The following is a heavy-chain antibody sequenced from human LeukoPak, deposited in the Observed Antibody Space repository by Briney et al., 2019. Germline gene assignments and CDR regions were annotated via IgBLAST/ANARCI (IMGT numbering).Heavy chain of an antibody. Sequence: SETLSLTCTVSGGSISSYYWSWIRQPPGKGLEWIGYIYYSGSTNYNPSLKSRVTISVDTSKNQFSLKLSSVTAADTAVYYCARSGYSGYEWNYYYYYGMDLWGQGTTVTVSS. V-gene: IGHV4-59*08. CDR1: GGSISSYY. CDR2: IYYSGST. J-gene: IGHJ6*02. D-gene: IGHD5-12*01. CDR3: ARSGYSGYEWNYYYYYGMDL.